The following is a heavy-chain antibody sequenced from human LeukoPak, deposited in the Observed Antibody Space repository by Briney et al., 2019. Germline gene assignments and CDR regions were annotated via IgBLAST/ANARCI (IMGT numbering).Heavy chain of an antibody. D-gene: IGHD2-21*01. Sequence: PGGSLRLSCAASGFTFSSYSMNWVRQAPGKGLEWIGSIYYSGSTYYNPSLKSRVTISVDTSKNQFSLKLSSVTAADTAVYYCARPRLSYCGGDCYGDAFDIWGQGTMVTVSS. CDR2: IYYSGST. CDR1: GFTFSSYSMN. CDR3: ARPRLSYCGGDCYGDAFDI. V-gene: IGHV4-39*01. J-gene: IGHJ3*02.